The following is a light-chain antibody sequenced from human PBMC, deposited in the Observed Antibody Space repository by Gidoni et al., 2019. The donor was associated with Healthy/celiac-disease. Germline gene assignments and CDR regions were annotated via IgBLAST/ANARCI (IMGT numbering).Light chain of an antibody. Sequence: EIVMTQSPATLSVSPGERATLSCRASQSVSSNLAWYQQKPGQAPRLLISGASSRATGSPARFSGSGSGTEFTLTISSLQSEDFAVYYCQQYNNWPLTFGGXTKVEIK. V-gene: IGKV3-15*01. CDR2: GAS. J-gene: IGKJ4*01. CDR1: QSVSSN. CDR3: QQYNNWPLT.